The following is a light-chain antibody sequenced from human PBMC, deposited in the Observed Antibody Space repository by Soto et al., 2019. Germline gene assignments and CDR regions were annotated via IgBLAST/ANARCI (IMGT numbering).Light chain of an antibody. CDR2: GAS. CDR3: QQCRNLPIT. CDR1: QSVSNNY. Sequence: ETAFSRSPCRVCLSQGERANLSCRASQSVSNNYLAWYQQKPGQAPRLLIYGASNRATGIPARFSGSGSGTDFTLTISCLEPEDFALYYCQQCRNLPITFGQGTRLEIK. J-gene: IGKJ5*01. V-gene: IGKV3-11*01.